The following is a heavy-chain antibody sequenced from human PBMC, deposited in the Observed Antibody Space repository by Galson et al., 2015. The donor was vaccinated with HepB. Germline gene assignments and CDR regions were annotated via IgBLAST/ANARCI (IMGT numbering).Heavy chain of an antibody. D-gene: IGHD1-26*01. Sequence: SLRLSCAASEFTVSSNYMSWVRQAPGKGLEWVSVIYSGGSTYYADSVKGRFTISRDNSKNTLYLQMNSLRAEDAAVYYCASPTSGSYRGDAFDIWGQGTMVTVSS. CDR2: IYSGGST. CDR1: EFTVSSNY. CDR3: ASPTSGSYRGDAFDI. V-gene: IGHV3-66*01. J-gene: IGHJ3*02.